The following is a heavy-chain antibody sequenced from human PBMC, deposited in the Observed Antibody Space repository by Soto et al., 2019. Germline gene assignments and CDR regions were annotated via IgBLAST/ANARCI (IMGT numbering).Heavy chain of an antibody. D-gene: IGHD5-18*01. V-gene: IGHV3-66*01. CDR1: GFTVSSNY. CDR2: IYSGGST. J-gene: IGHJ4*02. CDR3: ARDYRGKYRHYFDY. Sequence: PGGSLRLSCAASGFTVSSNYMSWVRQAPGKGLEWVSVIYSGGSTYYADSVKGRFTISRDNSKNTLYLQMNSLRAEDTAVYYCARDYRGKYRHYFDYWGQGTLVTVSS.